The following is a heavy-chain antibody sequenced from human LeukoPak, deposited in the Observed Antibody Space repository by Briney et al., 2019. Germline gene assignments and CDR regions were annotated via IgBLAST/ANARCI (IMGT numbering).Heavy chain of an antibody. V-gene: IGHV1-46*01. J-gene: IGHJ5*02. CDR3: GRGTTEGFDP. D-gene: IGHD1/OR15-1a*01. CDR2: INPSGCST. Sequence: ASVTVSCKASGYTFTTYYMHWVRQAPGQGLEWMGIINPSGCSTNFAQNFQGRVTMTRDTSTSTVYMEVRSLRSDDTAVFYCGRGTTEGFDPWGQGTPVSVSS. CDR1: GYTFTTYY.